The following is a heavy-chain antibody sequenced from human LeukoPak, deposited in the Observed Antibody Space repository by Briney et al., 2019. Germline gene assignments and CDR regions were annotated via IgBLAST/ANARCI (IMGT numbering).Heavy chain of an antibody. J-gene: IGHJ4*02. CDR3: ARGRTEQWLPRPFDY. CDR1: DGSVSSSGYY. CDR2: IYYSGST. D-gene: IGHD6-19*01. Sequence: SETLSLTCTVSDGSVSSSGYYWGWIRQPPGKGLEWIGSIYYSGSTYYDPSLKSRVNISVDTSKNQFSLKLTSVTAADTAVYYCARGRTEQWLPRPFDYWGQGTLVTVSS. V-gene: IGHV4-39*01.